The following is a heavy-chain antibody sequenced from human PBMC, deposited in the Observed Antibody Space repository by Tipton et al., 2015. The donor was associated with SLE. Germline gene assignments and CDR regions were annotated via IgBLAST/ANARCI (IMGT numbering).Heavy chain of an antibody. CDR1: GGSISSSSYY. V-gene: IGHV4-39*07. CDR3: ARRRGGGY. Sequence: TLSLTCTVSGGSISSSSYYWGWIRQPPGRGLEWIGTIYYSGSTYHNPSLKSRVTVSLDTSNNKFSLKLKSVTAADTAVYYCARRRGGGYWGQGTLVSVSS. J-gene: IGHJ4*02. D-gene: IGHD3-16*01. CDR2: IYYSGST.